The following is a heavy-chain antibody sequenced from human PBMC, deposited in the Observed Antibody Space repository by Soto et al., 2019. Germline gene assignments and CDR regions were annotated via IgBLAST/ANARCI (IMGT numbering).Heavy chain of an antibody. CDR1: GGSISSGGYY. CDR2: IHYSGSS. J-gene: IGHJ5*02. D-gene: IGHD6-19*01. Sequence: QVQLQESGPGLVKPSQTLSLTCTVSGGSISSGGYYWSWIRQRPGKGLEWLGYIHYSGSSCYNPSRKCRVTIAVDTSNNQFSLKLSSVTAVDPAVYYHALASGIAVAGTRPSSWLDPWGQGTRVTVSS. CDR3: ALASGIAVAGTRPSSWLDP. V-gene: IGHV4-31*03.